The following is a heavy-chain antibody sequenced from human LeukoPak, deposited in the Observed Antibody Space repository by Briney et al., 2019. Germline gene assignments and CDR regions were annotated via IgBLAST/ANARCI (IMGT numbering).Heavy chain of an antibody. J-gene: IGHJ4*02. Sequence: GGSLRLSCTASGFTFGDYAMSWFRQAPGKGLEWVGFIRSKAYGGTTEYAASVKGGFTISRDDSKSIAYLQMNSLKTEDTAVYYCTRVTVYGDYYFDYWGQGTLVTVSS. CDR3: TRVTVYGDYYFDY. V-gene: IGHV3-49*03. D-gene: IGHD4-17*01. CDR1: GFTFGDYA. CDR2: IRSKAYGGTT.